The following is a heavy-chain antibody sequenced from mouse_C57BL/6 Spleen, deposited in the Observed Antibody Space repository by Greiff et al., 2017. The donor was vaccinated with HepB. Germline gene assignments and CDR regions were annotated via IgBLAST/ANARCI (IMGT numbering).Heavy chain of an antibody. D-gene: IGHD2-4*01. J-gene: IGHJ3*01. CDR1: GFTFSSYG. CDR3: ARPRYYDYDGFAY. V-gene: IGHV5-6*01. CDR2: ISSGGSYT. Sequence: DVHLVESGGDLVKPGGSLKLSCAASGFTFSSYGMSWVRQTPDKRLEWVATISSGGSYTYYPDSVKGRFTISRDNAKNTLYLQMSSLKSEDTAMYYCARPRYYDYDGFAYWGQGTRVTVSA.